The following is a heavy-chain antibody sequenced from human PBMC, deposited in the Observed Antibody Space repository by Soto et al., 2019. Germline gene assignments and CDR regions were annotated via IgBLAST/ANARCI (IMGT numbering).Heavy chain of an antibody. CDR1: GASITSTTYF. Sequence: SETLSLTCTLSGASITSTTYFWAWIRKPPWKGLEWVGSIYYSGKTHCNPSLKSRVTISVDRSKNQFSLQMSSVTAADTAVYYCAKNLPRTGRFDYWGQGXLVTVSS. V-gene: IGHV4-39*01. J-gene: IGHJ4*02. CDR2: IYYSGKT. CDR3: AKNLPRTGRFDY.